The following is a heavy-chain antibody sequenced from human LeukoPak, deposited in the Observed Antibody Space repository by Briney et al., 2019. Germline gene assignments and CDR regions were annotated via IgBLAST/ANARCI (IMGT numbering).Heavy chain of an antibody. CDR1: GFIFRGYA. CDR3: AKDPHYYGSGSFDY. Sequence: GGSLRFSCAASGFIFRGYAMSGVRQAPGKGLSWFSRFSGSGGSTYYADSVKGRFTISRDNSKNTLYQQMNSLRAEDTAVYYCAKDPHYYGSGSFDYWGPGTLVTVSS. V-gene: IGHV3-23*01. CDR2: FSGSGGST. D-gene: IGHD3-10*01. J-gene: IGHJ4*02.